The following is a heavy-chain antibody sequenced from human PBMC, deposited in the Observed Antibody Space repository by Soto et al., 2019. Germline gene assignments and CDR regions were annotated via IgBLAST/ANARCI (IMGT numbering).Heavy chain of an antibody. CDR2: INHSGST. CDR3: ARGVRGVIHY. V-gene: IGHV4-34*01. J-gene: IGHJ4*02. D-gene: IGHD3-10*01. Sequence: QVQLQQWGAGLLKPSETLSLTCAVYGGSFSGYYWSWIRQPPGKGLEWIGEINHSGSTNYNPSLKSRVTISVDTSENQFSLKLSSVTAADTAVYYCARGVRGVIHYWGQGTLVTVSS. CDR1: GGSFSGYY.